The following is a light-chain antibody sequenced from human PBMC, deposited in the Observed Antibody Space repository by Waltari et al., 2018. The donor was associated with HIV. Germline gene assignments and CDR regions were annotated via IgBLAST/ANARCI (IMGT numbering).Light chain of an antibody. J-gene: IGKJ1*01. CDR2: WAS. CDR3: QQYYGYPWT. CDR1: QNLLYSPNNKNY. Sequence: DIVLTQSPDSLAVSLGERATINCKCSQNLLYSPNNKNYLAWFQQKPGQPPKLLIYWASSRESGVPDRFSGSGSGTDFTLSISSLQAEDVAVYYCQQYYGYPWTFGQGTKVEIK. V-gene: IGKV4-1*01.